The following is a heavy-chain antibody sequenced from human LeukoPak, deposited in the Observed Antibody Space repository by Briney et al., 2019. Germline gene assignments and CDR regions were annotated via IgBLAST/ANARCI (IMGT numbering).Heavy chain of an antibody. CDR3: ARVPTGRCSGKTCYPYWDN. J-gene: IGHJ4*02. D-gene: IGHD2-2*01. CDR2: IKEDGSEK. CDR1: GFTFSNYW. Sequence: GVSLRLSCAVSGFTFSNYWMSWVRQAPGRGLEWIANIKEDGSEKFYVDPVKGRFTISRDNAKNSLYLQMNGLRGEDTAVYYCARVPTGRCSGKTCYPYWDNWGQGTLVTVSS. V-gene: IGHV3-7*01.